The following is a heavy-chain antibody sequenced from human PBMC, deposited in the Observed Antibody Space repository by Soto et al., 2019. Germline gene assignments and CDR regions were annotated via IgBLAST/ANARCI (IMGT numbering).Heavy chain of an antibody. D-gene: IGHD3-10*01. CDR2: IYHSGST. Sequence: SETLSLTCAVSGGSISSSNWWSWVRQPPGKGLEWIGEIYHSGSTNYNPSLKSRVTISVDKSRNQFSLKLSSVTAADTAVYYCARDLGGSGSYYSSGIDYWGQGTLVTVSS. J-gene: IGHJ4*02. V-gene: IGHV4-4*02. CDR3: ARDLGGSGSYYSSGIDY. CDR1: GGSISSSNW.